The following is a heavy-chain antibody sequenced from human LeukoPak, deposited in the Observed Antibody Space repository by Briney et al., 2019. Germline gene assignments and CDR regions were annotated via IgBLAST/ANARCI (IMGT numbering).Heavy chain of an antibody. J-gene: IGHJ4*02. D-gene: IGHD6-19*01. CDR3: ARNSGWFRFDY. CDR1: GFTFNTYG. V-gene: IGHV3-33*01. Sequence: PGGSLRLSCAASGFTFNTYGIHWVRQAPGEGLEWVAVIWSDGINKHYADSVKGRFTISRDNSKNTLYLQMNSLRAEDTAVYYCARNSGWFRFDYWGQGTLVTVSS. CDR2: IWSDGINK.